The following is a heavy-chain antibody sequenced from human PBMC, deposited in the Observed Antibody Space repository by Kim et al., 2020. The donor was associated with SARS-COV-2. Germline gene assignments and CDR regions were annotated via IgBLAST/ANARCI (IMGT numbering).Heavy chain of an antibody. V-gene: IGHV1-2*02. D-gene: IGHD3-22*01. CDR2: INPNSGGT. CDR3: ARLADSSGYNSLSRKEYFQH. J-gene: IGHJ1*01. CDR1: GYTFTGYY. Sequence: ASVKVSCKASGYTFTGYYMHWVRQAPGQGLEWMGWINPNSGGTNYAQKFQGRVTMTRDTSISTAYMELSRLRSDDTAVYYCARLADSSGYNSLSRKEYFQHWGQGTLVTVSS.